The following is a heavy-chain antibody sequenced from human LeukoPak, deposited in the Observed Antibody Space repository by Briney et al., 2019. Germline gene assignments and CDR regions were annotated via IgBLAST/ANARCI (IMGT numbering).Heavy chain of an antibody. CDR3: ARGRGSSR. V-gene: IGHV4-39*07. CDR2: INHSGST. D-gene: IGHD2-2*01. Sequence: SETLSLTCTVSGGSIISSDYYWSWIRQPPGKGLEWIGEINHSGSTNYNPSLKSRVTISVDTSKNQISLKLNSVTAADTAVYYCARGRGSSRWGQGTLVTVSS. CDR1: GGSIISSDYY. J-gene: IGHJ4*02.